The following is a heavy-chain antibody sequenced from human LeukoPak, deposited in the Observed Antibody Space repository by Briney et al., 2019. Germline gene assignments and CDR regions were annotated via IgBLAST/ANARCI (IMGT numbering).Heavy chain of an antibody. Sequence: PSETLSLTCAVYGGSFSGYYWSWIRQPPGKGLEWIGEINHSGSTNYNPSLKSRVTISVDTSKNQFSLKLSSVTAADTAVYYCARGGRIVGATGNLDYRGQGTLVTVSS. D-gene: IGHD1-26*01. CDR1: GGSFSGYY. CDR3: ARGGRIVGATGNLDY. J-gene: IGHJ4*02. V-gene: IGHV4-34*01. CDR2: INHSGST.